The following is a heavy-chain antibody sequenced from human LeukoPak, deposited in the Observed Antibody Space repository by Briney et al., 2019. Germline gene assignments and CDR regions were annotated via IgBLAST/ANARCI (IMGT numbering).Heavy chain of an antibody. J-gene: IGHJ4*02. V-gene: IGHV1-2*02. CDR3: ARVYYDSSGYYLSY. Sequence: ASVKVSCKASGYTFTSYGISWVRQAPGQGLEWMGWINPNSGGTNYAQKFQGRVTMTRDTSISTAYMELSRLRSDDTAVYYCARVYYDSSGYYLSYWGQGTLVTVSS. CDR1: GYTFTSYG. CDR2: INPNSGGT. D-gene: IGHD3-22*01.